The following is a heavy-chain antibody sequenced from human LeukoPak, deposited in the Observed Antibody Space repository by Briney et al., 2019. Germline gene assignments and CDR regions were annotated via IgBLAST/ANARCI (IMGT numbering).Heavy chain of an antibody. D-gene: IGHD3-22*01. V-gene: IGHV3-11*01. CDR3: ARDKYYDSSGYYFLTYYFDY. J-gene: IGHJ4*02. CDR2: ISSSGSTI. CDR1: GFTFSDYY. Sequence: GRSLRLSCAASGFTFSDYYMSWIRQPPGKGLEWVSYISSSGSTIYYADSVKGRFTISRDNAENSLYLQMNSLRAEDTAVYYCARDKYYDSSGYYFLTYYFDYWGQGTLVTVSS.